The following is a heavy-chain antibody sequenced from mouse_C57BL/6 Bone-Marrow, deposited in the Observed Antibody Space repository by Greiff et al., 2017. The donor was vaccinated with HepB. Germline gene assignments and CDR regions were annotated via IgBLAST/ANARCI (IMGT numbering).Heavy chain of an antibody. Sequence: QVQLQQPGAELVMPGASVKLSCKASGYTFTSYWMHWVKQRPGQGLEWIGEIDPSDSYTNYNQKFKGKSTLTVDKSSSTAYMQLSSLTSEDSAVYYCARSVFPDYWGQGTTLTVSS. CDR3: ARSVFPDY. CDR2: IDPSDSYT. V-gene: IGHV1-69*01. CDR1: GYTFTSYW. J-gene: IGHJ2*01.